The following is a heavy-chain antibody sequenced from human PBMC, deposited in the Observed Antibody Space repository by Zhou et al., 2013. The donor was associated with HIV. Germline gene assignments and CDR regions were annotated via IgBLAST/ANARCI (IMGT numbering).Heavy chain of an antibody. V-gene: IGHV1-69*05. CDR3: ARGQSYNWKDPFDS. J-gene: IGHJ4*02. D-gene: IGHD1-1*01. CDR1: GGTFRSYV. Sequence: QVPLVQSGAEVKRPGSSVTVSCKASGGTFRSYVINWVRQAPGQGLEWMGGFIPIFGSSKFAQKFRGRVTLTTDESTGTAYMELRSLRSDDTAVYYCARGQSYNWKDPFDSWGQGSLVTVSP. CDR2: FIPIFGSS.